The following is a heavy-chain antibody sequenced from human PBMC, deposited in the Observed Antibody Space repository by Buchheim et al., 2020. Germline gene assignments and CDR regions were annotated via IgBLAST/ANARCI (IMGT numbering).Heavy chain of an antibody. J-gene: IGHJ3*02. D-gene: IGHD2-2*02. CDR1: GFTFNRYA. V-gene: IGHV3-23*01. CDR3: AKARGVVPAAIRRNDAFDI. CDR2: ISASGGTT. Sequence: EVQLLESGGGLVQPGGSLRLSCAASGFTFNRYAMNWVRQAPGKGLEWVSSISASGGTTYYADSVKGRFTISRDNSKNTLYLQMNSLRAEDTAVYYCAKARGVVPAAIRRNDAFDIWGQGT.